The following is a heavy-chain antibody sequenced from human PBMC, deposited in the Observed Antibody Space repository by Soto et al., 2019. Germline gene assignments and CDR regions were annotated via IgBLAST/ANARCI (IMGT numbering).Heavy chain of an antibody. V-gene: IGHV3-74*03. J-gene: IGHJ4*02. Sequence: DVQLVESGGGLVQPGESLRLSCAASGLTFRSYWMHWVRQAPGKGLVWVSRINTDGSVAMYVDSVKGRFTISRDSAKNTLYLHMNRLRAEDTAVYYCVRDMQLWRLGSWGQGTLVTVSS. CDR1: GLTFRSYW. CDR2: INTDGSVA. D-gene: IGHD2-21*01. CDR3: VRDMQLWRLGS.